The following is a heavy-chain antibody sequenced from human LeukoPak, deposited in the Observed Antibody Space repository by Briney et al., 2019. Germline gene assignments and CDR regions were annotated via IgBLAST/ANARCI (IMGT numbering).Heavy chain of an antibody. J-gene: IGHJ6*02. V-gene: IGHV3-9*01. CDR1: GFTFDDYA. D-gene: IGHD1-14*01. CDR3: AKETGEGELYYYYGMDV. CDR2: ISWNSGSI. Sequence: PGRSLRLSCAASGFTFDDYAMHWVRQAPGKGLEWVSGISWNSGSIGYADSVKGRFTISRDNAKNSLYLQMNSLRAEDTALYYCAKETGEGELYYYYGMDVWGQGTTVTVSS.